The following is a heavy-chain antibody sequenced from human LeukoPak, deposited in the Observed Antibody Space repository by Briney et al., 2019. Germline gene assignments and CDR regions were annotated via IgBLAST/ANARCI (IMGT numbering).Heavy chain of an antibody. J-gene: IGHJ4*02. V-gene: IGHV1-18*01. CDR1: GYTFTSYG. CDR3: ARVRCDSSGYYYFDY. D-gene: IGHD3-22*01. CDR2: INAYNGNT. Sequence: ASVKVSCKASGYTFTSYGISWVRQAPGQGLEWMGWINAYNGNTNYAQKLQGRVTMTTDTSTSTAYMELRSLRSDDTAVYYCARVRCDSSGYYYFDYWGQGTLVTVSS.